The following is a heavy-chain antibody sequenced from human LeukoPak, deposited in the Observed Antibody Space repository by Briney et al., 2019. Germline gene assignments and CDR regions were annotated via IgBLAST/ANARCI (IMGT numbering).Heavy chain of an antibody. Sequence: GGSLRLSCAASGFTFSSYGMHWVRQAPGKGLEWVAVIWYDGSNKYYADSVKGRFTISRDNFKNTLYLQMNSLRAEDTAVYYCARVDMKGAFDIWGQGTMVTVSS. D-gene: IGHD3-9*01. CDR3: ARVDMKGAFDI. CDR1: GFTFSSYG. J-gene: IGHJ3*02. CDR2: IWYDGSNK. V-gene: IGHV3-33*01.